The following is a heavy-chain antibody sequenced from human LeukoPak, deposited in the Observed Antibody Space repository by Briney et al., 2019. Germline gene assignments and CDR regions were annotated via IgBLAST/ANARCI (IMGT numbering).Heavy chain of an antibody. CDR1: GFTFSSYA. Sequence: QPGGSLRLSCAASGFTFSSYAMHWVRQAPGKGLEWVAVISYDGSNKYYADSVKGRFAISRDNSKNTLYLQMNSLRAEDTAVYYCARERIDPVTTWWTNYFDYWGQGTLVTVSS. CDR2: ISYDGSNK. V-gene: IGHV3-30*09. CDR3: ARERIDPVTTWWTNYFDY. J-gene: IGHJ4*02. D-gene: IGHD4-17*01.